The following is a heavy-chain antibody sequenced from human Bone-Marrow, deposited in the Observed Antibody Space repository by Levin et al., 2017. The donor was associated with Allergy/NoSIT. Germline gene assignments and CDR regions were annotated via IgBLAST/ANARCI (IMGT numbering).Heavy chain of an antibody. CDR2: ISYDGSNK. J-gene: IGHJ4*02. V-gene: IGHV3-30*18. Sequence: HPGGSLRLSCAASGFTFSSYGMHWVRQAPGKGLEWVAVISYDGSNKYYADSVKGRFTISRDNSKNTLYLQMNSLRAEDTAVYYCAKALAYSSSFREGGGYWGQGTLVTVSS. D-gene: IGHD6-13*01. CDR3: AKALAYSSSFREGGGY. CDR1: GFTFSSYG.